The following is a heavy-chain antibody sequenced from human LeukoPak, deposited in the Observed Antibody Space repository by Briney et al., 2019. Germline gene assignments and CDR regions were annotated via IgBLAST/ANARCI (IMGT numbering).Heavy chain of an antibody. CDR1: GFTFSSYA. CDR3: VKDSQNFRALNYFDY. Sequence: GGSLRLSCSASGFTFSSYAMHWVRQAPGKGLEYVSAISSNGGSTYYADFVKGRFTISRDNSKNTLYLQMNSLRAEDTAVYYCVKDSQNFRALNYFDYWGQGTLVTVSS. V-gene: IGHV3-64D*06. CDR2: ISSNGGST. D-gene: IGHD2/OR15-2a*01. J-gene: IGHJ4*02.